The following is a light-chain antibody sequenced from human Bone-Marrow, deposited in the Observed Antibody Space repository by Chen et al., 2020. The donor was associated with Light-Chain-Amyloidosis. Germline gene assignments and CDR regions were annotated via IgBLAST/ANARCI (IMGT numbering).Light chain of an antibody. Sequence: SYELTQPPSVSVSPGQTARITCSGDVLPTKYAYWYQQKLGQDPVLVIHRDNERPSGSSERFSGSSSGTTATLTISGVQAEDEADYHCESADSSGTYEVIFGEGTKLTVL. CDR3: ESADSSGTYEVI. CDR2: RDN. J-gene: IGLJ2*01. CDR1: VLPTKY. V-gene: IGLV3-25*03.